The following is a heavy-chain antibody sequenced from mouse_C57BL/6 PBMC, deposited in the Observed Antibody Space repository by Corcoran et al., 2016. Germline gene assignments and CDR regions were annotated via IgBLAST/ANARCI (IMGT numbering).Heavy chain of an antibody. D-gene: IGHD1-1*01. CDR3: ARWSYYYGSSQAWFAY. Sequence: QIQLVQSGPELKKPGETVKISCKASGYTFTTYGMSWVKQAPGKGLKWMGWINTYSGVPTYADDFKGRFAFSLETSASTAYLQINNLKNEDTATYFCARWSYYYGSSQAWFAYWGQGTLVTVSA. CDR1: GYTFTTYG. V-gene: IGHV9-3*01. J-gene: IGHJ3*01. CDR2: INTYSGVP.